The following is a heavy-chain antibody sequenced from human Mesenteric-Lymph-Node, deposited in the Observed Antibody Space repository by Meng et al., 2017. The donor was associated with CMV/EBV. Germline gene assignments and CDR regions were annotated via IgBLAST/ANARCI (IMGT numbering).Heavy chain of an antibody. V-gene: IGHV1-69*05. CDR1: GGTISSYA. CDR2: IIPIFGTA. CDR3: ARDRGPVEAVGTVPYGTDV. D-gene: IGHD6-13*01. J-gene: IGHJ6*02. Sequence: SVKVSCKASGGTISSYAISWVRQAPGQRLEWMGGIIPIFGTADYAQKFQGRVTITTDESMRTAYMELSSLRSEDTAVYYCARDRGPVEAVGTVPYGTDVWGQGTTVTVSS.